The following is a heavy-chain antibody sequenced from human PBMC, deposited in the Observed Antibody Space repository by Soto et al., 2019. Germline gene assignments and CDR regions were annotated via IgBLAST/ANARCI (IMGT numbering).Heavy chain of an antibody. J-gene: IGHJ4*02. CDR3: AKSSSGLRDYFDS. D-gene: IGHD3-10*01. CDR2: TSYDGLNT. Sequence: LRLSCEASGFTLITFAMHWVRQAPGKGLEWVATTSYDGLNTFYGESVRGRFSISRDTSQNTLFLQMNSLKTEDTAVYYCAKSSSGLRDYFDSWGRGTLVTVSS. V-gene: IGHV3-30-3*02. CDR1: GFTLITFA.